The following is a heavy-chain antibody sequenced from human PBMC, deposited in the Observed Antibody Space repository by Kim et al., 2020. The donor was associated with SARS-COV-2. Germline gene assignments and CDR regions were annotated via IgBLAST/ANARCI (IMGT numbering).Heavy chain of an antibody. CDR3: ARSRSGYFDL. D-gene: IGHD3-3*01. V-gene: IGHV1-8*01. CDR2: NT. J-gene: IGHJ2*01. Sequence: NTDYAQKVQGRVTTTRNTSISTAYMELSSLRSEDTAVYYCARSRSGYFDLWGRGTLVTVSS.